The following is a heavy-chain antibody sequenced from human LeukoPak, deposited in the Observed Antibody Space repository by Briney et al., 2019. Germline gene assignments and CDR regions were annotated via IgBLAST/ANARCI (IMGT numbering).Heavy chain of an antibody. CDR1: GGSISSSNW. V-gene: IGHV4-4*02. CDR2: IYHSGST. D-gene: IGHD1-26*01. CDR3: ARGGSYWGWNWFDP. J-gene: IGHJ5*02. Sequence: SGTLSLTCAVSGGSISSSNWWSWVRQPPGKVLEWIGEIYHSGSTNYNPSLKSRVTISVDKSKNQFSLKLSSVTAADTAVYYCARGGSYWGWNWFDPWGQGTLVTVSS.